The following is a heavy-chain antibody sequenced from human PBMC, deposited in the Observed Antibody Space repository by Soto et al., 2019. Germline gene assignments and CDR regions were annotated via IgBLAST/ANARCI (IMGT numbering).Heavy chain of an antibody. V-gene: IGHV4-59*01. Sequence: SETLSLTCSVSGDSMSSSLWSWIRQPPGKGLEWIGYNSGTAHYNPSLKSRVTISLDTSKNQFSLNLSSVTAADTALYFCARWIVGGSIDYWGQGIPVTVSS. D-gene: IGHD1-26*01. CDR3: ARWIVGGSIDY. CDR2: NSGTA. J-gene: IGHJ4*02. CDR1: GDSMSSSL.